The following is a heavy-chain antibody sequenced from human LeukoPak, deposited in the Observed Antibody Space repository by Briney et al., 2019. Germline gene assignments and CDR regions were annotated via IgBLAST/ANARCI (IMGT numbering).Heavy chain of an antibody. Sequence: GASLRLSCAASGFTFSSYAMSWVRQAPGKGLEWVSAMSGSGGSTYYADSVKGRFTISRDNSKNTLCLQMNSLRAEDTAVYYCAKDLDCSSTSCYPDYWGQGTLVTVSS. V-gene: IGHV3-23*01. D-gene: IGHD2-2*01. J-gene: IGHJ4*02. CDR2: MSGSGGST. CDR1: GFTFSSYA. CDR3: AKDLDCSSTSCYPDY.